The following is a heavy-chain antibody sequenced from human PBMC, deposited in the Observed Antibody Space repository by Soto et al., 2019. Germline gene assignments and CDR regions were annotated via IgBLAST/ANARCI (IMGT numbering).Heavy chain of an antibody. Sequence: EVQLVESGGGLVQPGGSLRLSCAVSGFIFSDYWMTWVRQAPGKGLEWVANINPEGSEKYYVDSVKGRFTISRDNAKNSLYLHMSSLRAEDTALYYCARARIDYWGRGTLITVSS. J-gene: IGHJ4*02. CDR2: INPEGSEK. V-gene: IGHV3-7*03. CDR1: GFIFSDYW. CDR3: ARARIDY.